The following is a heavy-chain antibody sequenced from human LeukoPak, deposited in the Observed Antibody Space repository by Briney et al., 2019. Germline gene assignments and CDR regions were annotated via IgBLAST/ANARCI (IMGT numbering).Heavy chain of an antibody. V-gene: IGHV3-48*02. Sequence: QPGGSLRLSCAASGLTFSSYSMNWVRQAPGKGLEWVSYISSSSNTIYYADSVTGRFTISRDNAKNSLFLQMNSLRDEDTSVYYCARAVPVVTRGGLVFDYWGQGTLVTVSS. CDR1: GLTFSSYS. J-gene: IGHJ4*02. CDR3: ARAVPVVTRGGLVFDY. D-gene: IGHD2-21*02. CDR2: ISSSSNTI.